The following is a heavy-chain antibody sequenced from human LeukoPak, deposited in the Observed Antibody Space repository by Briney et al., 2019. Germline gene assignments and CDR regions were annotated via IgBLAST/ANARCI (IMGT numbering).Heavy chain of an antibody. CDR1: GVSISPYY. V-gene: IGHV4-4*07. Sequence: PSETLSLTCTISGVSISPYYWSWLRQPAGKGLEWIGRISPSGTTNYNPSLRSRVTMSVDTPKNQFSLKLSSVNAADTAVYYRASGGHNYGSPFDYWGQGTLVTVSS. CDR3: ASGGHNYGSPFDY. CDR2: ISPSGTT. D-gene: IGHD5-18*01. J-gene: IGHJ4*02.